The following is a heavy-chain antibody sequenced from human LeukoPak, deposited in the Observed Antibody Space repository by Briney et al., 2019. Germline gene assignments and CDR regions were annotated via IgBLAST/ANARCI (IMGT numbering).Heavy chain of an antibody. J-gene: IGHJ6*02. D-gene: IGHD2-2*02. CDR2: IYTSGST. Sequence: PSQTLSLTCTVSGGSISSGSYYWSWIRQPAGKGLEWIERIYTSGSTNYNPSLKSRVTISVDTSKNQFSLKLSSVTATDTAVYYCARAPDCSSTSCYTYHYGMDVWGQGTTVTVSS. V-gene: IGHV4-61*02. CDR1: GGSISSGSYY. CDR3: ARAPDCSSTSCYTYHYGMDV.